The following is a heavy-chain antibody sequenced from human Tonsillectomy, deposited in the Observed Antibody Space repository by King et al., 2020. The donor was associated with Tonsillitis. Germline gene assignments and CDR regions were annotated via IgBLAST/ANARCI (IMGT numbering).Heavy chain of an antibody. J-gene: IGHJ5*02. CDR3: AQSTTSSWLLNWLDP. V-gene: IGHV2-5*01. D-gene: IGHD6-13*01. CDR1: GFSLSTSGVG. Sequence: TLKESGPTLVKPTQTLTLTCTFSGFSLSTSGVGVGWIRQPPGKALEWLALIYWNDDKRYSPSLKSRLTITKDTSKNQVVLTMTNVDPVDTATYYCAQSTTSSWLLNWLDPWGQGTLVTVSS. CDR2: IYWNDDK.